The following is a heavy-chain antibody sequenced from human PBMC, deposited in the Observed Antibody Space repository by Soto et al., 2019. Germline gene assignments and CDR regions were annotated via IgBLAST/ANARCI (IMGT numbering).Heavy chain of an antibody. V-gene: IGHV1-46*01. CDR3: ATKFSRGRFQDCEP. CDR2: INPDGDVT. Sequence: QVELLQSGAGVRKPGASVKVSCKASGHTFTGNYMHWVRQAPGQGLEWMGIINPDGDVTTYAHKFRGRVTLAREMSTSTSYMALRSLTPEDTAVYSCATKFSRGRFQDCEPWCQGTLVTVYS. J-gene: IGHJ5*02. D-gene: IGHD2-21*01. CDR1: GHTFTGNY.